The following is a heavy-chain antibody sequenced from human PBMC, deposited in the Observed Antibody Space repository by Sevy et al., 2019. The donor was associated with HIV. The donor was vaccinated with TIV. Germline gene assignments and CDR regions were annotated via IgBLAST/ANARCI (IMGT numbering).Heavy chain of an antibody. CDR1: GFTFSSYA. CDR3: AASPYLHGSGSYFDN. J-gene: IGHJ4*02. V-gene: IGHV3-30-3*01. CDR2: ISYDGSNK. D-gene: IGHD3-10*01. Sequence: GGSLRLSCAASGFTFSSYAMHWVRQAPGKGLDWVAVISYDGSNKYHADSVKGRFTISRDNSKNMLYLQMNSLRAEDTAVFYCAASPYLHGSGSYFDNWGPGTLVTVSS.